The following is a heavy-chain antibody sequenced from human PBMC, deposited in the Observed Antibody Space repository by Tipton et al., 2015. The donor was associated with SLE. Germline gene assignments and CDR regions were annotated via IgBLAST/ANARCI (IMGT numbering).Heavy chain of an antibody. D-gene: IGHD6-19*01. Sequence: TLSLTCAVYGGSFSGYYWSWIRQPPGKGLEWIGEINHSGSTNYNPSLKSRVTISVDTFKNQFSLKLSSVTAADTAVYYCARGPLQWLAFFDLWGRGTLVTVSS. V-gene: IGHV4-34*01. J-gene: IGHJ2*01. CDR1: GGSFSGYY. CDR2: INHSGST. CDR3: ARGPLQWLAFFDL.